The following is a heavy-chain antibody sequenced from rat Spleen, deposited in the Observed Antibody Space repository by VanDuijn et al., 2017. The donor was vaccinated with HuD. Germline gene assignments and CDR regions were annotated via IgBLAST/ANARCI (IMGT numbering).Heavy chain of an antibody. J-gene: IGHJ2*01. V-gene: IGHV5S13*01. CDR1: GFTLSDSG. Sequence: EVQLVESGGGLVQPGRSLKLSCVASGFTLSDSGMGSVRQAPTKGLERVAYISTGGVNTYYRDSVKGRFTISRDIDQNTLFLQMNKLGSEDTAIYYCARGGFNNYDDWGPGVMVAVSS. CDR3: ARGGFNNYDD. D-gene: IGHD1-10*01. CDR2: ISTGGVNT.